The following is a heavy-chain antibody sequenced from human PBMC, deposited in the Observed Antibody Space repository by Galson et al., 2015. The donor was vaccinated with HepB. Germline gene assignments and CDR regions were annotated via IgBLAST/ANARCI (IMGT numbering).Heavy chain of an antibody. CDR2: MYPGDSDI. CDR3: ARPGPRGDYFDF. Sequence: QSGAEVKKPGETLKISCQTSGFSFTSHWIAWVRQMPGKGLEWMGVMYPGDSDIRYSPSFQGRVTISADTSITTAYLQWSSLKASDTAMYYCARPGPRGDYFDFWGQGTLVTVSS. D-gene: IGHD3-10*01. V-gene: IGHV5-51*01. CDR1: GFSFTSHW. J-gene: IGHJ4*02.